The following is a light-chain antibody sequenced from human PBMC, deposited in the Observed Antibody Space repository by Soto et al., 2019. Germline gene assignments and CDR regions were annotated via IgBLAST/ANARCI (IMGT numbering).Light chain of an antibody. Sequence: QSALTQPRSVSGSPGQSVTISCTGTSSDVDAYNYVSWYQQHPGKAPKLMIYDVSERPSGVPDRFSGSKSGNTASLTISGLQADDEADYFCCSYAGSFTWVFGGGTKVTVL. CDR3: CSYAGSFTWV. J-gene: IGLJ3*02. CDR1: SSDVDAYNY. CDR2: DVS. V-gene: IGLV2-11*01.